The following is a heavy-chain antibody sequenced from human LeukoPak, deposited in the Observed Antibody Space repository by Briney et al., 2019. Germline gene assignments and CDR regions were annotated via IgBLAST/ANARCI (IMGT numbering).Heavy chain of an antibody. CDR3: AKVRTAAHY. CDR1: GFTFSRYT. CDR2: ISGSGANT. V-gene: IGHV3-23*01. J-gene: IGHJ4*02. Sequence: GSLRLSCAASGFTFSRYTMSWVRQAPGKGLEWVSGISGSGANTYYADSVKGRFTISRDNSKNTLYLQMNSLRAEDTAVYYCAKVRTAAHYWGQGTLVTVSS. D-gene: IGHD6-6*01.